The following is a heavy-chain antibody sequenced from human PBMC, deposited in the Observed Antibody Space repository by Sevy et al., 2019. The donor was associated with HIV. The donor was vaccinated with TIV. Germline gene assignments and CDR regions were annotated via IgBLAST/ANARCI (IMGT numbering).Heavy chain of an antibody. D-gene: IGHD1-26*01. Sequence: GGSLRLSCAASGFTFSNAWMSWVRQASGKGLECVSSISSSSSYIYYADSVKGRFTISRDSAKNSVYLHMNSLRPEDTAVYYCARDGGATDYGMDVWGQGTTVTVSS. J-gene: IGHJ6*02. CDR2: ISSSSSYI. CDR3: ARDGGATDYGMDV. V-gene: IGHV3-21*01. CDR1: GFTFSNAW.